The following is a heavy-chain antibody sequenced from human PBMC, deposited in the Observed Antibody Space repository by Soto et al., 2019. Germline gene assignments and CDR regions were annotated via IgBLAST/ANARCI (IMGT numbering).Heavy chain of an antibody. Sequence: ESGPTLVNPTETLTLTCVVSGYSFNDIRMGVSWIRQPPGKPLEWLADVFSDDTKFYSASLKARLTISQDSSNSQVVLHMTKTDPVDTATYYCARIRSAGGYYFDSWGQGFLVTVSS. J-gene: IGHJ4*02. CDR3: ARIRSAGGYYFDS. V-gene: IGHV2-26*01. CDR1: GYSFNDIRMG. D-gene: IGHD3-22*01. CDR2: VFSDDTK.